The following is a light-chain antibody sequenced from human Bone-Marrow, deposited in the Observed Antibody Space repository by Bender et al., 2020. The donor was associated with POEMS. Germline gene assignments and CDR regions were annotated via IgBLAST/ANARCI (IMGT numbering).Light chain of an antibody. J-gene: IGLJ3*02. CDR3: SSYTGSGAL. CDR2: DTF. V-gene: IGLV1-40*01. Sequence: QSELTQPPSVSGAPGQRVTISCTGSSANMGTDSDVHWYRQLPGTAPKLLIYDTFNRPSGVPDRFSASKSGSTASLTISGLQAEDEATYSCSSYTGSGALFGGGTKLTVL. CDR1: SANMGTDSD.